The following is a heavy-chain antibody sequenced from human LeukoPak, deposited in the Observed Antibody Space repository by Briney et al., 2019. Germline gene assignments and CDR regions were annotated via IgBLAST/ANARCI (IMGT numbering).Heavy chain of an antibody. D-gene: IGHD6-19*01. Sequence: SETLSLTCTVSGGSISSSSHYWGWIRQPPGKGLEWIGSIYYSGSTYYNPSLKSRVTISVDTSKNQFSLKLSSVTAADTAVYYCASGIAVAGTGSWFDPWGQGTLVTVSS. V-gene: IGHV4-39*07. CDR2: IYYSGST. CDR3: ASGIAVAGTGSWFDP. CDR1: GGSISSSSHY. J-gene: IGHJ5*02.